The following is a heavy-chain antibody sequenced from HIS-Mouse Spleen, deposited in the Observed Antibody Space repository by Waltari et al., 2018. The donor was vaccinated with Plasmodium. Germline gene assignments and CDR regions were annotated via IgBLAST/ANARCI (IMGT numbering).Heavy chain of an antibody. CDR1: GFTFSRYA. V-gene: IGHV3-30*04. Sequence: QVQLVESGGGVVQPGRSLRLSCAASGFTFSRYAMHWVRQAPGKGLELVAVISYYGSNKYYADAVKGRVTISRDNSKNTLYLQMNSLRAEDTAVYYCARLYYDFWSGYYPYGMDVWGQGTTVTVSS. J-gene: IGHJ6*02. CDR3: ARLYYDFWSGYYPYGMDV. CDR2: ISYYGSNK. D-gene: IGHD3-3*01.